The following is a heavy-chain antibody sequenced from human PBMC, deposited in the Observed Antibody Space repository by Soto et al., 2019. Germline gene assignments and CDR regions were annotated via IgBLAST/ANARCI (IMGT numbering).Heavy chain of an antibody. Sequence: QVQLVQSGAEVKKPGSSVKVSCKASGGSLSNYGISWVRQAPGQGLEWMGAIIPVFGTPNYAQKFQDRVTIPADESTTTVYMEVRSLTSDETAVYYCARGDATKIVVTTYYAMDVRGQGTTVTVSS. V-gene: IGHV1-69*12. D-gene: IGHD3-22*01. CDR1: GGSLSNYG. J-gene: IGHJ6*02. CDR2: IIPVFGTP. CDR3: ARGDATKIVVTTYYAMDV.